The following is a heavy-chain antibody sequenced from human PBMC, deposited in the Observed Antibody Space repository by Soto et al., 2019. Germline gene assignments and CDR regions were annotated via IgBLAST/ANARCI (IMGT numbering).Heavy chain of an antibody. J-gene: IGHJ4*02. CDR3: ATRRFSSPESST. CDR2: IYPGDFRT. D-gene: IGHD2-2*01. CDR1: GDRFTTDW. Sequence: SLKISCKGSGDRFTTDWIGWVRQMPGKGLEWMGVIYPGDFRTRYSPPFQGQVTISADKSISTAYLQWNSLKASDTAMYYWATRRFSSPESSTWAQGNLVTV. V-gene: IGHV5-51*01.